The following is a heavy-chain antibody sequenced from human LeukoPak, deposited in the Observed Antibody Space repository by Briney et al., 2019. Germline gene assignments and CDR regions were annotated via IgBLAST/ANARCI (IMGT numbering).Heavy chain of an antibody. CDR1: GHTFTGYY. V-gene: IGHV1-18*04. J-gene: IGHJ5*02. Sequence: ASVKVSCKASGHTFTGYYMHWVRQAPGQGLEWMGWISAYNGNTNYAQKLQGRVTMTTDTSTSTAYMELRSLRSDDTAVYYCARSYGDYEWFDPWGQGTLVTVSS. CDR3: ARSYGDYEWFDP. D-gene: IGHD4-17*01. CDR2: ISAYNGNT.